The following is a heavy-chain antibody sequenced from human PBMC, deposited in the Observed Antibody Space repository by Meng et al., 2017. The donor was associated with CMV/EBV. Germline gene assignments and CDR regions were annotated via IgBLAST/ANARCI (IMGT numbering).Heavy chain of an antibody. D-gene: IGHD2-2*01. Sequence: GESLKISCAASGFTFSSYGMHWVRQAPGKGLEWVAFIRYDGSNKYYADSVQGRFTISRDNSKNTLYLQMNSLRAEDTAVYYCAKSAVVPAAMGIDYWGQGTLVTVSS. V-gene: IGHV3-30*02. J-gene: IGHJ4*02. CDR3: AKSAVVPAAMGIDY. CDR2: IRYDGSNK. CDR1: GFTFSSYG.